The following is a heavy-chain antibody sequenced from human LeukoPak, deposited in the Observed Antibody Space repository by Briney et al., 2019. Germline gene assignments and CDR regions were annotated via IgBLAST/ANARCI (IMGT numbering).Heavy chain of an antibody. CDR2: ISYDGSNE. D-gene: IGHD6-13*01. CDR3: AKEEAADGDAFDI. V-gene: IGHV3-30*18. Sequence: GGSLSLSCAASGFTFSSYAMSWVRQAPGKGLEWVTVISYDGSNEYFADSVKGRFTISRDNSKNTLYLQMSSLRAEDTAVYYCAKEEAADGDAFDIWGQGTLVTVSS. J-gene: IGHJ3*02. CDR1: GFTFSSYA.